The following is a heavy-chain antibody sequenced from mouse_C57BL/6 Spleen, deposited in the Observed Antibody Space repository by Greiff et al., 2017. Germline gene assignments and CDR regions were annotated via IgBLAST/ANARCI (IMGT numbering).Heavy chain of an antibody. V-gene: IGHV7-3*01. D-gene: IGHD1-1*02. CDR1: GFTFTDYY. Sequence: EVQLVESGGGLVQPGGSLSLSCAASGFTFTDYYMSWVRQPPGKALEWLGFIRNKANGYTTEYSASVKGRFTISRDNSQSILYLQMNALRAEDSAFYYCTRLLYYGHHLYCDVWRTGTADTVSS. J-gene: IGHJ1*03. CDR3: TRLLYYGHHLYCDV. CDR2: IRNKANGYTT.